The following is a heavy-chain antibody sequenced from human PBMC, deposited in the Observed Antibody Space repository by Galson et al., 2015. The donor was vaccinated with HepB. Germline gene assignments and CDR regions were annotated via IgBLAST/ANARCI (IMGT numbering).Heavy chain of an antibody. CDR3: ARDSVAKGIAVAGRALDY. V-gene: IGHV6-1*01. CDR2: TYYRSKWYN. Sequence: CAISGDSVSSNSAAWNWIRQSPSRGLEWLGRTYYRSKWYNDYAVSVKSRITINPDTSKNQFSLRLNSVTPEDTAVYYCARDSVAKGIAVAGRALDYWGQGTLVTVSS. J-gene: IGHJ4*02. D-gene: IGHD6-19*01. CDR1: GDSVSSNSAA.